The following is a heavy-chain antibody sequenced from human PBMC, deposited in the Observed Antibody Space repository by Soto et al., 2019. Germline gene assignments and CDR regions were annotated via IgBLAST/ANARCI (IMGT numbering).Heavy chain of an antibody. V-gene: IGHV3-30*03. CDR3: ARAQSSGNYYGDY. CDR1: GFTFSSYG. D-gene: IGHD1-26*01. CDR2: ISYDGSNK. Sequence: QVQLVESGGGVVQPGRSLRLSCAASGFTFSSYGMHWVRQAPGKGLEWVAVISYDGSNKYYADSVKGRFTISRDNSKNTLYLQMNSLRVEDTAVYYCARAQSSGNYYGDYWGQGTLVTVSS. J-gene: IGHJ4*02.